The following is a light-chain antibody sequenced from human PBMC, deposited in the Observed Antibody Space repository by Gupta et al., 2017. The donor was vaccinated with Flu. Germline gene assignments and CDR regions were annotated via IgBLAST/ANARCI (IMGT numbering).Light chain of an antibody. J-gene: IGKJ2*01. CDR3: QHYKA. CDR2: GAS. V-gene: IGKV3-15*01. Sequence: VSPAERATLSCRASLSVGRNVAWYQQKPGQAPRLLIYGASTRATGVPGRFSGAGSGTQFTLTIDDLQSEDFGVYYCQHYKAFGQGTKVESK. CDR1: LSVGRN.